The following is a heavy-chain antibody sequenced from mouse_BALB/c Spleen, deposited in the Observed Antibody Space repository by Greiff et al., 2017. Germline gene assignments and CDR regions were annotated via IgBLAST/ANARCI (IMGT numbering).Heavy chain of an antibody. D-gene: IGHD2-14*01. Sequence: DVQLQESGPGLVKPSQSLSLTCSVTGYSITSGYYWNWIRQFPGNKLEWMGYISYDGSNNYNPSLKNRISITRDTSKNQFFLKLNSVTTEDTATYYCAREGAYYRYDWYFDVWGAGTTVTVSS. CDR2: ISYDGSN. CDR3: AREGAYYRYDWYFDV. J-gene: IGHJ1*01. CDR1: GYSITSGYY. V-gene: IGHV3-6*02.